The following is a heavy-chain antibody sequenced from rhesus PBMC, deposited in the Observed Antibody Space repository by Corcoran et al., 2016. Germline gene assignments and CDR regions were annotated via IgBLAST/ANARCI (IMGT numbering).Heavy chain of an antibody. V-gene: IGHV4-173*01. Sequence: QLQLQESGPGLVKPSETLSLTCAVSGGSISSNYWSWIRQPPGKGLEWIGSISGSGGGTDDNPSLKSRVQISIDPSKNQFCLELSSVTAADTDVYYCARDHESGYYGPVDYWGQGVLVAFSS. CDR2: ISGSGGGT. CDR3: ARDHESGYYGPVDY. J-gene: IGHJ4*01. D-gene: IGHD3-28*01. CDR1: GGSISSNY.